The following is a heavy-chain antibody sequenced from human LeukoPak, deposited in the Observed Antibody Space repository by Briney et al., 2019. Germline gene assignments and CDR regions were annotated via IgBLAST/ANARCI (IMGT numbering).Heavy chain of an antibody. CDR3: AKRGCVIRVILVGFHKEAYYFDS. CDR1: GITLSTSG. CDR2: ISGSGGAT. D-gene: IGHD2-21*01. J-gene: IGHJ4*02. Sequence: GGSLRLSCVVSGITLSTSGLSWVRQAPGKGMEWVAGISGSGGATTYADAVKGRFTISRDSPKNTLYLHMSSLRADDTAVYFCAKRGCVIRVILVGFHKEAYYFDSWGQGALVTVSS. V-gene: IGHV3-23*01.